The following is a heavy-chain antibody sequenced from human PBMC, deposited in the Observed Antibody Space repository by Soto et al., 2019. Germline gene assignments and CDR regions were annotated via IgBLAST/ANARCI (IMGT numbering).Heavy chain of an antibody. CDR3: AHLPRVTIFGVVTEKRYNLFDP. D-gene: IGHD3-3*01. CDR1: GFSLSTSGVG. V-gene: IGHV2-5*02. J-gene: IGHJ5*02. Sequence: QITLKESGPTLVKPTQTLTLTCTFSGFSLSTSGVGVGWIRQPPGKALEWLALIYWDDDKRYSPSLKSRLTITKDTSKNQVFLTMTHMDPVDTATYYCAHLPRVTIFGVVTEKRYNLFDPWGQGTLVTVSS. CDR2: IYWDDDK.